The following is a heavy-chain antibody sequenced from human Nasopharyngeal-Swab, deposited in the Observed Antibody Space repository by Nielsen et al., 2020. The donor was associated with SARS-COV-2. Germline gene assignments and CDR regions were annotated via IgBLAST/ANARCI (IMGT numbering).Heavy chain of an antibody. V-gene: IGHV3-21*01. Sequence: GGSLRLSCAASGFTFSSYSMNWVRQAPGKGLEWVSSISSSSSYIYYADSVKGRFTISRDNAKNSLYLQMNSLRAEDTAVYYCARDKTYSSSWLFSRRAISYGMDVWGQGTTVTVSS. CDR1: GFTFSSYS. J-gene: IGHJ6*02. CDR3: ARDKTYSSSWLFSRRAISYGMDV. CDR2: ISSSSSYI. D-gene: IGHD6-13*01.